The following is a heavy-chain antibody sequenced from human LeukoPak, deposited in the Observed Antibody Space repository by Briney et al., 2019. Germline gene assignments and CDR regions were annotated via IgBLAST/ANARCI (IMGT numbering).Heavy chain of an antibody. CDR2: ISAYNGNT. CDR3: ARRRGAAKPYYYYYYMDV. J-gene: IGHJ6*03. D-gene: IGHD1-26*01. Sequence: GALVKVSCKASGYTFTSYGISWVRQAPGQGLEWMGWISAYNGNTNYAQKLQGRVTMTTDTSTSTAYMELRSLRSDDTAVYYCARRRGAAKPYYYYYYMDVWGKGTTVTVSS. V-gene: IGHV1-18*01. CDR1: GYTFTSYG.